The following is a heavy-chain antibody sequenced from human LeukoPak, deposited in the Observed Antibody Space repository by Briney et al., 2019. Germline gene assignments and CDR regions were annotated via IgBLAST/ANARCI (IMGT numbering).Heavy chain of an antibody. D-gene: IGHD3-22*01. J-gene: IGHJ3*02. V-gene: IGHV1-18*01. Sequence: GASVKVSCKASGYTFASYGISWVRQAPGQGLEWMGWISAYNGNTNYAQKLQSRVTMTTDTSTSTAYMELRSLRSDDTAVYYCARHYYDSSGYYYLFAFDIWGQGTMVTVSS. CDR1: GYTFASYG. CDR2: ISAYNGNT. CDR3: ARHYYDSSGYYYLFAFDI.